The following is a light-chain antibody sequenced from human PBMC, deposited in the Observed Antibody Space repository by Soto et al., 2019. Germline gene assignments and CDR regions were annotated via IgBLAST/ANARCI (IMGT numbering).Light chain of an antibody. V-gene: IGKV3D-20*02. CDR2: DAS. CDR3: QQRSNWPT. CDR1: QSVSSSN. Sequence: EIVLTQSPGTLSLSPGERATLSCRASQSVSSSNLAWYQQKPGQAPRLLIYDASNRATGIPARFSGSGSGTDFTLTISSLEPEDFAVYYCQQRSNWPTFGQGTKVDI. J-gene: IGKJ1*01.